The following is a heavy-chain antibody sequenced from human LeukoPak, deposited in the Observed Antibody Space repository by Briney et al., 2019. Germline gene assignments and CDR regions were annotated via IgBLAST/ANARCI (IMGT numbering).Heavy chain of an antibody. CDR2: INPDSGGT. J-gene: IGHJ3*02. D-gene: IGHD3-22*01. CDR1: GYTFTGYY. Sequence: ASVKVSCKPSGYTFTGYYMHWVRQAPGQGLEWMGWINPDSGGTNYAQKFQGRVTMTRDTSISTAYMELSRLRSDDTAVYYCARDLPRENHYYEERGDAFDIWGQGTMVTVSS. V-gene: IGHV1-2*02. CDR3: ARDLPRENHYYEERGDAFDI.